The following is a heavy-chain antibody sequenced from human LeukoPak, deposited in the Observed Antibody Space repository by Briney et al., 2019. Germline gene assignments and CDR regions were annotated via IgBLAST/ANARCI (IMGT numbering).Heavy chain of an antibody. V-gene: IGHV3-7*01. CDR2: IKEDESDE. D-gene: IGHD1-1*01. CDR3: ARWRGRQSEFDY. J-gene: IGHJ4*02. CDR1: GFTFSSYW. Sequence: GGSLRLSCEASGFTFSSYWMSWVRQAPGKGLEWVAHIKEDESDEYYVDSVRGRFTASRDNAKNSVNLQMNSLRVEDTAVYYCARWRGRQSEFDYWGQGTLATVSS.